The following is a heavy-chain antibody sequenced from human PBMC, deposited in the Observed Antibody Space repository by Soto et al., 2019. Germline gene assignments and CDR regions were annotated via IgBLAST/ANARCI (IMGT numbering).Heavy chain of an antibody. CDR3: ARARGSRWVNWFDT. CDR2: IIPLFGTT. Sequence: SVKFSCKASGGTFSIYGISWVRQAPGQGIEWMGGIIPLFGTTNYGQKFKGRVTITADESTSTVYMELSSLRSEDTAMYYCARARGSRWVNWFDTWGQGTLVTVSS. CDR1: GGTFSIYG. J-gene: IGHJ5*02. D-gene: IGHD3-16*01. V-gene: IGHV1-69*13.